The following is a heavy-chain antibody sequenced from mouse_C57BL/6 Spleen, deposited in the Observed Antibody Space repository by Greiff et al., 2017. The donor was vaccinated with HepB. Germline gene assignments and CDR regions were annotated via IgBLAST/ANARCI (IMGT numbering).Heavy chain of an antibody. D-gene: IGHD2-5*01. V-gene: IGHV1-19*01. Sequence: VQLQQSGPVLVKPGASVKMSCKASGYTFTDYYMNWVKQSHGKSLEWIGVINPYNGGTSYNQKFKGKATLTVDKSSSTAYMELNSLTSEDSAVYYCARSPFYSNSLYAMDYWGQGTSVTVSS. J-gene: IGHJ4*01. CDR3: ARSPFYSNSLYAMDY. CDR1: GYTFTDYY. CDR2: INPYNGGT.